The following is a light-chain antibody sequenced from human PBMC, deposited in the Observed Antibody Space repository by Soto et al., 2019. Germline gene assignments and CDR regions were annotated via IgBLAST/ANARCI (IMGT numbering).Light chain of an antibody. J-gene: IGLJ2*01. CDR2: GNS. CDR1: SSNIGAGYD. V-gene: IGLV1-40*01. CDR3: QSYDSSLSGLGV. Sequence: QSVLTQPPSVSGAPGQRVTISCTGSSSNIGAGYDVHWYQQLPGTVPKLLIYGNSNRPSGVPDRFSGSKSGTSASLAITGLQAEDEADYYCQSYDSSLSGLGVFGGGTKVTVL.